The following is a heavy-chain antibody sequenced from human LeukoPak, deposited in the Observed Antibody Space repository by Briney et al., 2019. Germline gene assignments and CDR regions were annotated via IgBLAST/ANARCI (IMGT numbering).Heavy chain of an antibody. CDR2: ISGSGDRT. V-gene: IGHV3-23*01. D-gene: IGHD1-26*01. J-gene: IGHJ4*02. Sequence: GGSLRLSCAASGFTFSSYAMSWVRQAPGKGLEWVSAISGSGDRTDYADSVKGRFTISRDNSKSTLYLQMNSLRAEDTAVYYCAKVGLGGAYYDSWGQGTLGTVLS. CDR1: GFTFSSYA. CDR3: AKVGLGGAYYDS.